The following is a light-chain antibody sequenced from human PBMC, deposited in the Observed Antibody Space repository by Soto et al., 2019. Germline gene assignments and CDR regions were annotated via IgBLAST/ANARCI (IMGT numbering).Light chain of an antibody. CDR2: LDRSGSY. Sequence: QSVLTQSSSASASLGSSVKLTCILSSGHSTYIIAWHQQQPGKAPRFLMTLDRSGSYNRGSGVPDRFSGSSSGADRYLTISNLQFEDEGDSYCETWYSNPHKVFGGGTKLTVL. CDR3: ETWYSNPHKV. CDR1: SGHSTYI. J-gene: IGLJ3*02. V-gene: IGLV4-60*02.